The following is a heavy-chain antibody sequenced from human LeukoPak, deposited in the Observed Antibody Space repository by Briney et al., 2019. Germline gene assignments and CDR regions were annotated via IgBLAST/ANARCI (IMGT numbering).Heavy chain of an antibody. D-gene: IGHD3-22*01. CDR3: ARDPFHHYYDSSGYYYGDY. Sequence: SETLSLTCTVSGGSISSYYWSWIRQPPGKGLEWIGYIYYSGSTNYNPSLKSRVTISVDTSKNQFSLKLSSVTAADTAVYYCARDPFHHYYDSSGYYYGDYWGQGTLVTVSS. CDR2: IYYSGST. J-gene: IGHJ4*02. V-gene: IGHV4-59*12. CDR1: GGSISSYY.